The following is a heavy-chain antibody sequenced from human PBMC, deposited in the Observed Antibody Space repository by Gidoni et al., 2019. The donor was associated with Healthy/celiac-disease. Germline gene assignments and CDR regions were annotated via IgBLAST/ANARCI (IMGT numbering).Heavy chain of an antibody. Sequence: QVQLVQSGAEVKKPGSSVKFSCKASGGTFSRYTISWVRQAPGQGLEWMGRIIPILGIANYAQKFQGRVTITADKSTSTAYMELSSLRSEDTAVYYCASGGSPSSFDWLPVEAEWFDPWGQGTLVTVSS. CDR3: ASGGSPSSFDWLPVEAEWFDP. J-gene: IGHJ5*02. V-gene: IGHV1-69*02. CDR1: GGTFSRYT. D-gene: IGHD3-9*01. CDR2: IIPILGIA.